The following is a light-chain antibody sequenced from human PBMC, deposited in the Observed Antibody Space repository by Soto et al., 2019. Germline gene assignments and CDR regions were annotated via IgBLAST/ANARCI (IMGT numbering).Light chain of an antibody. V-gene: IGKV3-20*01. J-gene: IGKJ2*01. CDR2: GAS. Sequence: EIVLMQSPGTLSLSPGEGATLSCRATQSVSSSDLAWYQQKPGQAPSLLIDGASSRATGIPDRFSGIGSGTDFTLTISRLEPEDLAVYYWQHYGSSQYTFGEGTELEIK. CDR1: QSVSSSD. CDR3: QHYGSSQYT.